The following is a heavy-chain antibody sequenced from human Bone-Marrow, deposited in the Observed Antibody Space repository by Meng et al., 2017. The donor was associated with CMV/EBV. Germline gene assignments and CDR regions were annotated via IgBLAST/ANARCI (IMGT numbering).Heavy chain of an antibody. CDR3: ARERGHAFDI. CDR2: IYSGGST. V-gene: IGHV3-53*01. CDR1: RFTVSSNY. J-gene: IGHJ3*02. Sequence: GESLKISCAASRFTVSSNYMSWVRQAPGKGLEWVSVIYSGGSTYYADSVKGRFTISRDNSKNTLYLQMNSLRAEDTAVYYCARERGHAFDIWGQGTMVTVSS.